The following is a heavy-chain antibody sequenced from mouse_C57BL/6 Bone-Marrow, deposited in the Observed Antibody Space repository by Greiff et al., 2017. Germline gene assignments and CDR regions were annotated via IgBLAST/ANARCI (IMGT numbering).Heavy chain of an antibody. CDR3: ARLFPAMDY. J-gene: IGHJ4*01. Sequence: VQLQQPGAELVRPGTSVKLSCKASGYTFTSYWMHWVKQRPGQGLEWIGVIDPSDSYTNYNQKFKGKATLTVDTSSSTAYMQLSSLTSEDSAVYYCARLFPAMDYWGQGTSVTVSS. CDR2: IDPSDSYT. V-gene: IGHV1-59*01. CDR1: GYTFTSYW.